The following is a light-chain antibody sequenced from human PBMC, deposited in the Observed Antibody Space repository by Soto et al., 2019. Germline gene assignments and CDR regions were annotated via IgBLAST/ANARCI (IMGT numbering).Light chain of an antibody. CDR3: CSYAGGYNFWA. Sequence: QSALTQPRSVSGSPGQSVTISCTGTISDVGGYDYVSWYQQHPGKAPKLMIYDVIKRPSGVPDRFSGSKSGNTASLTIFGLQAEDEAYYYCCSYAGGYNFWAFGGGTKLNVL. J-gene: IGLJ3*02. CDR2: DVI. V-gene: IGLV2-11*01. CDR1: ISDVGGYDY.